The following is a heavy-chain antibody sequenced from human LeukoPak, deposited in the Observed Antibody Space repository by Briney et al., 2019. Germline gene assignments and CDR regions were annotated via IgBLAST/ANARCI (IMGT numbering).Heavy chain of an antibody. D-gene: IGHD3-10*01. Sequence: GGSLRLSCAASGFTFSNYDMHWVRQATGKGLGWVSAIGTAGDTYYSGSVKGRFTISRENAKNSLYLQMNSLKAGDTAVYYCARGGWFGELLRPFDYWGQGSLVTVSS. CDR2: IGTAGDT. J-gene: IGHJ4*02. CDR1: GFTFSNYD. V-gene: IGHV3-13*01. CDR3: ARGGWFGELLRPFDY.